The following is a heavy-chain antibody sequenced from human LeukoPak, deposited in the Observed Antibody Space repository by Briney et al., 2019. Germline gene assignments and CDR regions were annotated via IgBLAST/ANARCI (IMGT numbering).Heavy chain of an antibody. CDR2: ISAYNGNT. Sequence: ASVKVSCKASGYTFTSYGISWVRQAPGQGLEWMGWISAYNGNTNYAQKLQGRVTMTTDTSTSTAYMELRSLRSDDTAVYYCASAGYYYDSSGCYLGSFDYWGQGTLVTVSS. CDR3: ASAGYYYDSSGCYLGSFDY. CDR1: GYTFTSYG. D-gene: IGHD3-22*01. J-gene: IGHJ4*02. V-gene: IGHV1-18*01.